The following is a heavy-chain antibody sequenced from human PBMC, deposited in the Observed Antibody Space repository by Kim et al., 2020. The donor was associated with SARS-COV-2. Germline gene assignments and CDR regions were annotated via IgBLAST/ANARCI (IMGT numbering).Heavy chain of an antibody. CDR3: ARTYYYGSGSYYH. CDR1: GGSFSGYY. J-gene: IGHJ4*02. V-gene: IGHV4-34*01. CDR2: INHSGST. D-gene: IGHD3-10*01. Sequence: SETLSLTCAVYGGSFSGYYWSWIRQPPGKGLEWIGEINHSGSTNYNPSLKSRVTISVDTSKNQFSLKLSSVTAADTAVYYCARTYYYGSGSYYHWGQGTLVTVSS.